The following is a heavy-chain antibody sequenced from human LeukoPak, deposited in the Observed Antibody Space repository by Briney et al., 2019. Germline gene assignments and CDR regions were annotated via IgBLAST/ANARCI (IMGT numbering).Heavy chain of an antibody. Sequence: PGGSLRLSCAASGFTFSSYWMSWVRQAPGKVLEWVANIKQDGSEKYYVDSVKGRFTISRDNAKNSLYLQMNSLRAEDTAVYYCAKGPRRKSISMVRGVTNYFYYYMDVWGKGTTVTISS. J-gene: IGHJ6*03. D-gene: IGHD3-10*01. CDR1: GFTFSSYW. V-gene: IGHV3-7*01. CDR2: IKQDGSEK. CDR3: AKGPRRKSISMVRGVTNYFYYYMDV.